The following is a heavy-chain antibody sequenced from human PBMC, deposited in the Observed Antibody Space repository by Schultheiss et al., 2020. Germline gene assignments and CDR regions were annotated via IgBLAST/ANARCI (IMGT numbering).Heavy chain of an antibody. CDR2: IYTSGSSGST. CDR3: ARETPRIAAWKTYNWFDP. V-gene: IGHV4-61*02. CDR1: GASISSGSHY. D-gene: IGHD6-13*01. Sequence: SQTLSLTCTVSGASISSGSHYWSWIRQPAGKGLEWIGRIYTSGSSGSTNYNPSLKSRVTISVDTSKNQFSLKLSSVTAADTAVYYCARETPRIAAWKTYNWFDPWGQGTLVTVSS. J-gene: IGHJ5*02.